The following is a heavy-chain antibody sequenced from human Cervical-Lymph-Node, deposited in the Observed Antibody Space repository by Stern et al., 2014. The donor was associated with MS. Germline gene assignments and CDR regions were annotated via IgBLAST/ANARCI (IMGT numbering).Heavy chain of an antibody. V-gene: IGHV3-74*01. D-gene: IGHD6-25*01. CDR2: IDTDGGTT. CDR1: GFTFSSYW. Sequence: EGQLVESGGGLVQPGGSLRLSCAASGFTFSSYWLHWFRQAPGKGLVWVSRIDTDGGTTHYAASLTGRFTIPTHNAENTLYLQMNSLRAEDTAVYYCARDSSGRDDFWGQGTLVTVSS. J-gene: IGHJ4*02. CDR3: ARDSSGRDDF.